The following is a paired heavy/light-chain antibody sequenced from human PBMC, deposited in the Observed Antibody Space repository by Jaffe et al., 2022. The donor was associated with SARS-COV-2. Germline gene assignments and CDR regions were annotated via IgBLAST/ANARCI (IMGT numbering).Heavy chain of an antibody. CDR2: INPANGDT. CDR1: GYTFTSYA. Sequence: QVQLVQSGAEVKKPGASVKVSCKASGYTFTSYAMHWVRQAPGQRLEWMGWINPANGDTRYSQKFQGRVAITRETSASTAFMELSSLRSEDTAVYYCAREMEVTGWPAGLWGQGTLVTVSS. V-gene: IGHV1-3*01. J-gene: IGHJ4*02. D-gene: IGHD3-9*01. CDR3: AREMEVTGWPAGL.
Light chain of an antibody. Sequence: DIQMTQSPSSLSASVGDRVTITCRASQGISNYLAWYQQKPGKVPKLLIYAASTLQSGVPSRFSGSGSGTDFTLTISSLQPEDVATYYCHKCDTAPRTFGQGTKVEIK. V-gene: IGKV1-27*01. CDR2: AAS. CDR1: QGISNY. CDR3: HKCDTAPRT. J-gene: IGKJ1*01.